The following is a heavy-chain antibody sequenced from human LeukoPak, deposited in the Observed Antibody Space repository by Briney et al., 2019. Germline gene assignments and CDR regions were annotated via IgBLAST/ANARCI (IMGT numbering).Heavy chain of an antibody. CDR1: GFTFSSYS. CDR3: ARGPGDFDASDI. J-gene: IGHJ3*02. V-gene: IGHV3-48*04. Sequence: GGSLRLSCAASGFTFSSYSMNWVRQAPGKGLEWVSYISSSSSTIYYADSVEGRFTISRDNVKRSLFLQMNNLRVEDTAVYYCARGPGDFDASDIWGQGTMVTVSS. D-gene: IGHD1-26*01. CDR2: ISSSSSTI.